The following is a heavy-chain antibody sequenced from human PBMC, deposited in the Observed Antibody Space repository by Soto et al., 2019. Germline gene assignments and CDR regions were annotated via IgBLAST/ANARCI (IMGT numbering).Heavy chain of an antibody. CDR2: IYDSGRP. Sequence: QEQLQESGPGLVKPSETVSLTCTVSGGSIGSYYWSWLRQSPGRGLEWIGYIYDSGRPNYNPSLKSRVTISTDPSKIPFSLSLRSVTPSDTAVYFCARHFVYQLDYFFDPWCQGTLVTGSS. CDR3: ARHFVYQLDYFFDP. V-gene: IGHV4-59*08. D-gene: IGHD2-2*01. CDR1: GGSIGSYY. J-gene: IGHJ5*02.